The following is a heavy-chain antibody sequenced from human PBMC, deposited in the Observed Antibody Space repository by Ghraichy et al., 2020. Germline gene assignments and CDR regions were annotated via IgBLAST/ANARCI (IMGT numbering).Heavy chain of an antibody. CDR3: ARGLVSGVPYYFYMDA. V-gene: IGHV4-34*01. D-gene: IGHD3-10*01. CDR2: VVDGGNA. J-gene: IGHJ6*03. CDR1: GTSLHDYA. Sequence: SESLSLTCSISGTSLHDYAWTWIRQPPGKGLEYIGDVVDGGNAHYSQSLKNRVTLSIDTLTRHVFLTWTSVIVADTAVYYCARGLVSGVPYYFYMDAWGKGTTVIVSS.